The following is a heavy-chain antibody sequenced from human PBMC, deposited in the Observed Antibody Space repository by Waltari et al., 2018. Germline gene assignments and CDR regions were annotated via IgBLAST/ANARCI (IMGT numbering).Heavy chain of an antibody. CDR1: GVTLCGSW. CDR2: INNDGSST. D-gene: IGHD2-15*01. Sequence: EVHLVESGGGLVQPGGSLRLSCAASGVTLCGSWIHWVRQSPGKGLMWVSRINNDGSSTVYADSVKGRFTISRDDAKNTVSLQMNNLSAEDTALYYCARAGLLGAFDVWGQGTMVTVSS. V-gene: IGHV3-74*03. CDR3: ARAGLLGAFDV. J-gene: IGHJ3*01.